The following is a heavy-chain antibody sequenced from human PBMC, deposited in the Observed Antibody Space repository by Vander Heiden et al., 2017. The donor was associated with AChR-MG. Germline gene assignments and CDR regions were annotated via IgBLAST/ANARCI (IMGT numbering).Heavy chain of an antibody. CDR1: GGSFSGYY. CDR2: INHSGST. V-gene: IGHV4-34*01. CDR3: ARGLYGDYEPIDY. Sequence: QVQLQQWGAGLLKPSETLSLTCAVYGGSFSGYYWSWTRQPPGKGLEWIGEINHSGSTNYNPSLKGRVTISVDTSKNQFSLKLSSVTAADTAVYYCARGLYGDYEPIDYWGQGTLVTVSS. J-gene: IGHJ4*02. D-gene: IGHD4-17*01.